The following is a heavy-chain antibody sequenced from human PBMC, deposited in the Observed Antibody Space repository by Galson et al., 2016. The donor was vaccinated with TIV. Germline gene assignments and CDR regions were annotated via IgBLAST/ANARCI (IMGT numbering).Heavy chain of an antibody. V-gene: IGHV1-69*02. CDR1: GGTFSSFT. CDR3: ASDHEGDSWSGSYRVGYYNFMDV. Sequence: SVKVSCKASGGTFSSFTISWVRQAPGQGLEWMGRIIPILGIANYAQKFQGRLSILADKSTSTAYMEMSSLRSEDTAVYYCASDHEGDSWSGSYRVGYYNFMDVWGKGTTVTVSS. D-gene: IGHD3-3*01. CDR2: IIPILGIA. J-gene: IGHJ6*03.